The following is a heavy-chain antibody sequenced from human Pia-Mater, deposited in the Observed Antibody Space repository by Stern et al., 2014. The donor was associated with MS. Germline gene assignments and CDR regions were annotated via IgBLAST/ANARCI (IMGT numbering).Heavy chain of an antibody. J-gene: IGHJ4*02. D-gene: IGHD6-13*01. Sequence: QLQLQESGPGLVRPSTTLFLTCSVSGDSMSNNNWWSWVRQAPGKGLEWLGEVHHSGRPNHNPSLATRPTISIDKSKKMISLRMDSVTAADTAVYYCARSKDSSSWYGYFDYWGQGTLVTVSS. CDR1: GDSMSNNNW. CDR2: VHHSGRP. CDR3: ARSKDSSSWYGYFDY. V-gene: IGHV4-4*02.